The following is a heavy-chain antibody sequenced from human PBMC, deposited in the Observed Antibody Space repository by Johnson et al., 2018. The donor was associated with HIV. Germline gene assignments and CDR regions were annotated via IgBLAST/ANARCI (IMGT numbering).Heavy chain of an antibody. V-gene: IGHV3-30*03. CDR2: ISYDGSSK. D-gene: IGHD5-18*01. CDR1: GFTFSNFG. Sequence: QVQLVESGGGVVQPGRSLRLSCAASGFTFSNFGMHWVRQAPGKGLEWVAVISYDGSSKYSAESLKGRISISRDNSMKTLYLQMNSLRAEDTALYYCARVRGYSYGAHAFDIWGQGTMVTVSS. J-gene: IGHJ3*02. CDR3: ARVRGYSYGAHAFDI.